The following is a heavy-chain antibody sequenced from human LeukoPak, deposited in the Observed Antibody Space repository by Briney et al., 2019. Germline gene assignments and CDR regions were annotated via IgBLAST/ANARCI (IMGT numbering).Heavy chain of an antibody. CDR3: ARERGLGYYDSSGMIDY. J-gene: IGHJ4*02. D-gene: IGHD3-22*01. V-gene: IGHV4-4*02. CDR2: IYHSGST. CDR1: GGSISSSNW. Sequence: PSETLSLTCAVSGGSISSSNWWSWVRQPPGKGLEWVGEIYHSGSTNYNPSLKSRVTISVDKSKNQFSLKLCSVTAADTAVYYCARERGLGYYDSSGMIDYWGQGTLVTVSS.